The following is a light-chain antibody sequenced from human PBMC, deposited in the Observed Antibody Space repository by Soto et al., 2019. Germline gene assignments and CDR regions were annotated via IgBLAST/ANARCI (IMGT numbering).Light chain of an antibody. CDR2: EAY. J-gene: IGKJ2*01. Sequence: DIQMTQSPSSLSASVGDRVIISCRASQDIGNYINWYQHKPGKAPRLLIYEAYNLEAGVPSMFSEGGSGTDFHLTISSLQPEDIGTYYCQQCDNLPFTFGLGTKLEIK. V-gene: IGKV1-33*01. CDR3: QQCDNLPFT. CDR1: QDIGNY.